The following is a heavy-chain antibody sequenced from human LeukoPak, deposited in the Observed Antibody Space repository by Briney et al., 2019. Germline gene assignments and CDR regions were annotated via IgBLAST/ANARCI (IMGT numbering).Heavy chain of an antibody. V-gene: IGHV4-4*02. J-gene: IGHJ3*02. CDR3: ARPDYGDYVYAFDI. CDR1: GGSISSSNR. CDR2: IYHSGST. D-gene: IGHD4-17*01. Sequence: SGTLSLTCAVSGGSISSSNRWSWVRQPPGKGLEWIGEIYHSGSTNYNPSLKSRVTISVDKSKNQFSLKLSSVTAADTAVYYCARPDYGDYVYAFDIWGQGTMVTVSS.